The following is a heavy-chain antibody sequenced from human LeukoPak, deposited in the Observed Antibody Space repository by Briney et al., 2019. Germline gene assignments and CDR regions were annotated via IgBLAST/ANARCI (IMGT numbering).Heavy chain of an antibody. CDR2: IYPGDSDT. J-gene: IGHJ6*02. CDR3: ARHKKLAAAGSYYYYYYGMDV. V-gene: IGHV5-51*01. CDR1: GYSFTSYW. D-gene: IGHD6-13*01. Sequence: GESMKISCKGSGYSFTSYWIGWVRQMPGKGLEWMGIIYPGDSDTRYSPSFQGQVTISADKSISTAYPQWSSLKASDTAMYYCARHKKLAAAGSYYYYYYGMDVWGQGTTVTVSS.